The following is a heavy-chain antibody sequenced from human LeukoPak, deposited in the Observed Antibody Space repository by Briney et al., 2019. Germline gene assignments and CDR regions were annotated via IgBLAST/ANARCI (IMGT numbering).Heavy chain of an antibody. V-gene: IGHV4-4*07. CDR2: IYASGST. D-gene: IGHD1-7*01. Sequence: SETLSLTCSVSGGSISNYYWSWTRHPAGKGLEWIGRIYASGSTNYNPSLKSRVTMSVDTSKNEFSLKLSSVTAADTAVYYCARDVTGNYRSDYFDYWGQGALVTVSS. J-gene: IGHJ4*02. CDR3: ARDVTGNYRSDYFDY. CDR1: GGSISNYY.